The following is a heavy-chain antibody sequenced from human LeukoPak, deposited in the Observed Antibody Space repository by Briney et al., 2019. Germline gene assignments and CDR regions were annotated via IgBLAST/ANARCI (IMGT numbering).Heavy chain of an antibody. CDR2: SYYSGTT. CDR1: GGSISSSDYY. Sequence: TLSLSCTVSGGSISSSDYYWSWIRQHPGKGLVWIGYSYYSGTTYESPSLKSRVTISVETSKKQFSLKLSSVTAADTAVYYCARISKTESYRIDDYWGQGTLVTASS. CDR3: ARISKTESYRIDDY. D-gene: IGHD1-26*01. J-gene: IGHJ4*02. V-gene: IGHV4-31*03.